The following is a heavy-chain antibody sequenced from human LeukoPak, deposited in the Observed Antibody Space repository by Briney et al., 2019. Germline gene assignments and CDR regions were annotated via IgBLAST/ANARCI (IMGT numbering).Heavy chain of an antibody. CDR3: ARDLSGSSSWYFTEPRPYYFDY. V-gene: IGHV1-18*01. D-gene: IGHD6-13*01. CDR2: ISAYNGNT. CDR1: GYTFTSYG. J-gene: IGHJ4*02. Sequence: ASVKVSCKASGYTFTSYGISWVRQAPGQGLEWMGWISAYNGNTNYAQKLQGRVTMTTVTSTSTAYMELRSLRSDDTAVYYCARDLSGSSSWYFTEPRPYYFDYWGQGTLVTVSS.